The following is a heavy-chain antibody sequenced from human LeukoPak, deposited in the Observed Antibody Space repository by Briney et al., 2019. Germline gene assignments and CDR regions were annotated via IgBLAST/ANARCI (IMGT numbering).Heavy chain of an antibody. Sequence: SETLSLTCTVTGGSISSYYWSWIRQPPGKGLEWIGYIYYSGSTNYNPSLKSRVTTSVDMSKNQFSLKLSSVTTADTAVYFCAREAEENYTFLTGYLYWGQGTLVTVSS. J-gene: IGHJ4*02. CDR2: IYYSGST. V-gene: IGHV4-59*12. CDR3: AREAEENYTFLTGYLY. CDR1: GGSISSYY. D-gene: IGHD3-9*01.